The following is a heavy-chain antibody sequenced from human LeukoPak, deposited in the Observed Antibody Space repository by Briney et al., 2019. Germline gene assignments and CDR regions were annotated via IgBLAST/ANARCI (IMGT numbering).Heavy chain of an antibody. V-gene: IGHV4-59*12. J-gene: IGHJ4*02. CDR1: GAFTSRYY. Sequence: PSETLSLTCSVSGAFTSRYYWSWVRQPLGQGLEWIGNIFYSGNSKYNPSLPSRISMSVDTSKTQFSLELTSLTAADTAVHYCTRIDPLGFFDQWGPGTLVTVSS. CDR2: IFYSGNS. CDR3: TRIDPLGFFDQ. D-gene: IGHD6-25*01.